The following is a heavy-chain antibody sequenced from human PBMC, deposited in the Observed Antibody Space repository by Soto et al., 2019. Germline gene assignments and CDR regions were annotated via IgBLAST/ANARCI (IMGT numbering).Heavy chain of an antibody. D-gene: IGHD6-19*01. CDR1: GGSISSGGYS. CDR3: ARAGGLGAVAVDY. Sequence: QLQLQESGSGLVKPSQTLSLTCAVSGGSISSGGYSWSWIRQPPGKGLEWIGYIYHSGSTYYNPSLESPVTISVDRSKNQFSLKLSSVTAADTAVYYCARAGGLGAVAVDYWGQGTLVTVSS. V-gene: IGHV4-30-2*01. CDR2: IYHSGST. J-gene: IGHJ4*02.